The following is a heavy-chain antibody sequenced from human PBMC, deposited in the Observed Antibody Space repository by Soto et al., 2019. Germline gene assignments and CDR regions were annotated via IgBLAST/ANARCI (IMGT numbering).Heavy chain of an antibody. CDR3: ARGYMVRPLYYYGMDV. J-gene: IGHJ6*02. V-gene: IGHV3-30-3*01. CDR2: ISYDGSNK. CDR1: GFTFSSYA. Sequence: QVQLVESGGGVVQPGRSLRLSCAASGFTFSSYAMHWVRQAPGKGLEWVAVISYDGSNKYYADSVKGRFTISGDNSKNTRCLQMNSLRAEDTAVYYCARGYMVRPLYYYGMDVWGQGTTVTVSS. D-gene: IGHD3-10*01.